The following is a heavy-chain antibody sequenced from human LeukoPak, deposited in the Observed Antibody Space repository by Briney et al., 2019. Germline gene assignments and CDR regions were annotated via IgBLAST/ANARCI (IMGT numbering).Heavy chain of an antibody. CDR2: IYYSGST. CDR1: GGSISSYH. J-gene: IGHJ4*02. D-gene: IGHD5-18*01. CDR3: ARGYSYGLIFDY. Sequence: SETLSLTCTVSGGSISSYHWSWIRQPPGKGLEWIGYIYYSGSTNYNPSLKSRVTISVDTSKNQFSLKLSSVTAADTAVYYCARGYSYGLIFDYWGQGTLVTVSS. V-gene: IGHV4-59*01.